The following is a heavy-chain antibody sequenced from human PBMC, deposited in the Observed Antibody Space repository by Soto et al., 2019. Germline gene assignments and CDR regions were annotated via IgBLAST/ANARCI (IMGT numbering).Heavy chain of an antibody. D-gene: IGHD3-22*01. CDR1: GYTFTSYY. J-gene: IGHJ6*02. V-gene: IGHV5-51*01. Sequence: KVSCKASGYTFTSYYMHWVRQMPGKGLEWMGIIYPGDSDTRYSPSFQGQVTISADKSISTAYLQWSSLKASDTAMYYCATSRLGYYDSSGYYYYYYGMDVWGQGTTVTVSS. CDR2: IYPGDSDT. CDR3: ATSRLGYYDSSGYYYYYYGMDV.